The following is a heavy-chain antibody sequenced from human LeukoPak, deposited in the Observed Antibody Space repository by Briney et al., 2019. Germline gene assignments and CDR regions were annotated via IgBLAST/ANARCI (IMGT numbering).Heavy chain of an antibody. CDR1: GFTFSSYG. D-gene: IGHD6-25*01. V-gene: IGHV3-30*02. CDR2: IRYDGSNK. Sequence: GGSLRLSCAASGFTFSSYGMHWVRQAPGKGLEWVAFIRYDGSNKYYADSVKGRFTISRDNSKKTLYLQMNSLRAEDTAVYYCAKDSGYYYYYMDVWGKGTTVTVSS. J-gene: IGHJ6*03. CDR3: AKDSGYYYYYMDV.